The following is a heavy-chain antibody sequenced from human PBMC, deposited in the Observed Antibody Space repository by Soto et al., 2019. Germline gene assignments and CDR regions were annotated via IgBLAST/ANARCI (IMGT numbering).Heavy chain of an antibody. V-gene: IGHV4-61*08. CDR2: VNHRGST. D-gene: IGHD6-19*01. Sequence: QVQLQESGPGLVKPSETLSLTCTVSGGSFNSGDYFTSGDYYWSWIRQTPGKGLEWIGYVNHRGSTYYNAPFQGRVTMSVDTSQNQISLRLNSVTAADTAIYSCARHAGLRQWLGREFDPWGQGTLVTVSS. J-gene: IGHJ5*02. CDR1: GGSFNSGDYFTSGDYY. CDR3: ARHAGLRQWLGREFDP.